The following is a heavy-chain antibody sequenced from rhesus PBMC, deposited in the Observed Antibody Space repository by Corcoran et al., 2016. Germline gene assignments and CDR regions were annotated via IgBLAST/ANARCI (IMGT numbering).Heavy chain of an antibody. CDR1: GERVARNSAT. V-gene: IGHV6-1*01. CDR3: ARGIAGTNDY. CDR2: ANYRSKLYT. D-gene: IGHD1-1-1*01. J-gene: IGHJ4*01. Sequence: QVQLQESGPGLVKPSQTLSLTCAIVGERVARNSATWDWIRQSPSRGLDWLGSANYRSKLYTAYAQSVQNRITINPDTSKNQFSLQLNSVTPEDMAVYYCARGIAGTNDYWGQGVLVTVSS.